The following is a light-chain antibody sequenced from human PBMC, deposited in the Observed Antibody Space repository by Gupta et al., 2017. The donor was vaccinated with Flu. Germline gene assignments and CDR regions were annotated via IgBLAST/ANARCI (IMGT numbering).Light chain of an antibody. CDR2: GAS. CDR1: QSVSSN. V-gene: IGKV3-15*01. J-gene: IGKJ1*01. Sequence: EIVMTQSPATLSVSPAERATLSCSPSQSVSSNLAWYQQKPGQAPRLLIYGASTRATGIQARFSGSGSGTEFTLTISSLQSEDFAVYSCQHEISCPSTFGQGTKVEIK. CDR3: QHEISCPST.